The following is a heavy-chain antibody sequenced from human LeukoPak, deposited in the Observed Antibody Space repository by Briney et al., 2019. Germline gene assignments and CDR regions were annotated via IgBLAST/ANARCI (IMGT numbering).Heavy chain of an antibody. CDR2: ISGSGGST. J-gene: IGHJ4*02. CDR1: GFTFSSYG. CDR3: ATDAMSIAVAGPYFDY. Sequence: GGSLRLSCVASGFTFSSYGMSWVRQAPGKGLEWVSAISGSGGSTYYAASVKGRFTISRDNSKNTLDLQMNSLRAEDTAVYYCATDAMSIAVAGPYFDYWGQGTLVTVSS. V-gene: IGHV3-23*01. D-gene: IGHD6-19*01.